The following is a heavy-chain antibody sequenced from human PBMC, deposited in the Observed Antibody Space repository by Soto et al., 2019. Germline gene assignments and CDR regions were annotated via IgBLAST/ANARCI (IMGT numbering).Heavy chain of an antibody. J-gene: IGHJ4*02. D-gene: IGHD3-22*01. V-gene: IGHV3-30*18. Sequence: GGSLRLSCAASGFTFNSYGIHWVRQAPGKGLEWVAVISHDGSKTNYADSVKGRVTISRDNSKDTVYLQMNSLRAEDTAVYYCAKDFFYYSGSGYDVFDSRGQRTSVTGSA. CDR1: GFTFNSYG. CDR3: AKDFFYYSGSGYDVFDS. CDR2: ISHDGSKT.